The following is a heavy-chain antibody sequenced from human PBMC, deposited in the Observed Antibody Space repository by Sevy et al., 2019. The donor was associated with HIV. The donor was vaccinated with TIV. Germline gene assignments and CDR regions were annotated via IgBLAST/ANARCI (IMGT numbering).Heavy chain of an antibody. D-gene: IGHD3-10*01. CDR2: ISAYNGNT. J-gene: IGHJ4*02. Sequence: ASVKVSCKASGYTFTSYGISWVRQAPGQGLEWMGGISAYNGNTNYAQKLQGRVTMTTDTSTSTAYMELRSLRSDDTAGDNCGREGGGFGESYDYWGQGTLVTVSS. CDR3: GREGGGFGESYDY. CDR1: GYTFTSYG. V-gene: IGHV1-18*01.